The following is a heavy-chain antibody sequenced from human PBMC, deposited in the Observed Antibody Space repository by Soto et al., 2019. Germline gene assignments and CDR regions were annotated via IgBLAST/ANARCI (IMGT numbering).Heavy chain of an antibody. D-gene: IGHD1-26*01. CDR2: SRNKANSYST. CDR1: GFTFSDHY. Sequence: EVQLVESGGGLVQPGGSLRLSCAASGFTFSDHYMDWVRQAPGKGLAWVGRSRNKANSYSTEYAASVKGRFTISRDESKNSLYLQMNSLKTEDTAVYYCARFSGSYTRGLDYWGQGTRVTVSS. V-gene: IGHV3-72*01. CDR3: ARFSGSYTRGLDY. J-gene: IGHJ4*02.